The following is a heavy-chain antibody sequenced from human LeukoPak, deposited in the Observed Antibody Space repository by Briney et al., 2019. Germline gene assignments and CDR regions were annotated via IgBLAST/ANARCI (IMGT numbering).Heavy chain of an antibody. V-gene: IGHV1-8*02. D-gene: IGHD1-26*01. CDR1: GYIFTNYD. CDR2: MNPKSANT. Sequence: GASAKVSCKASGYIFTNYDIHWVRQATGQGLEWMAWMNPKSANTGYAQKFQGRVTVTRNTSISTAYMELSGLRSDDTAVYYCARGPMYSASHNYWXXGTLVTV. CDR3: ARGPMYSASHNY. J-gene: IGHJ4*02.